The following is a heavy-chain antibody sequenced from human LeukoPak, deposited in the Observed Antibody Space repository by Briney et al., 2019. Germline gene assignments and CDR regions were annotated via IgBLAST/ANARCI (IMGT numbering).Heavy chain of an antibody. CDR3: ARAGFGELFRDL. Sequence: PGGSLRLSCVASGFTFNHYWMSWIRQAPGKGLEWVADIKQDGSERYYVDSLKGRFTISRDNAKNSLYLQMNSLRVEDTAVYYCARAGFGELFRDLWGLGTLVTVSS. CDR1: GFTFNHYW. J-gene: IGHJ4*02. CDR2: IKQDGSER. V-gene: IGHV3-7*01. D-gene: IGHD3-10*01.